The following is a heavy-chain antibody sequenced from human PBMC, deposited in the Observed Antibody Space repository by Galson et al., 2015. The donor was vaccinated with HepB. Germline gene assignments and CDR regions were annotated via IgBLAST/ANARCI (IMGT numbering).Heavy chain of an antibody. V-gene: IGHV3-23*01. CDR2: ISFNGGST. Sequence: SLRLSCEASGFTSNNYAMTWVRQAPGKGLEWVSVISFNGGSTYYADSVKGRFTISRDTSKNTLYLQMKSLRADDTAVYYCASHPHDWSPGDAFDIWGQGTMVTVSA. D-gene: IGHD3-9*01. CDR3: ASHPHDWSPGDAFDI. CDR1: GFTSNNYA. J-gene: IGHJ3*02.